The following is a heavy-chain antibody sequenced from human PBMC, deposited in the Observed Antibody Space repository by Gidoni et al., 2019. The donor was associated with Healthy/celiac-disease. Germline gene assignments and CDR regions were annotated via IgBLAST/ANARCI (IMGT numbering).Heavy chain of an antibody. D-gene: IGHD3-3*01. J-gene: IGHJ5*02. V-gene: IGHV3-23*01. CDR2: ISGSGGRT. Sequence: EVQLLESGGGLVQPGGSLRLSCAASGFTFSSYAMSWVRQAPGKGLGWVSAISGSGGRTYSADSVKGRFTISRDNSKNTLYLQMNSLRAEDTAVYYCAKGPPRYDFWSGGWFDPWGQGTLVTVSS. CDR1: GFTFSSYA. CDR3: AKGPPRYDFWSGGWFDP.